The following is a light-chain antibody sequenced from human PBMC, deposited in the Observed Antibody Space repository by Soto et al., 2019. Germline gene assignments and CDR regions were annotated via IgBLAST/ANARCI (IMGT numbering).Light chain of an antibody. V-gene: IGKV1-27*01. J-gene: IGKJ5*01. CDR2: SAS. CDR1: QDIGIY. Sequence: IQMTQSPSSLSASVGDRVTITCRASQDIGIYLAWYQQRPGTVPKLLIYSASTLQSGFPSRFSGSGSGTDFTLNISSLQPEDVATYYGQRYNSVPVTFGQGTRLEIK. CDR3: QRYNSVPVT.